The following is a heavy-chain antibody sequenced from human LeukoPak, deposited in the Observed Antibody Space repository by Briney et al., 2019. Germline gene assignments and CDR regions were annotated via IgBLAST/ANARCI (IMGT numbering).Heavy chain of an antibody. J-gene: IGHJ6*02. CDR2: IWHDGSNK. CDR1: GFSFSTYG. Sequence: QPGGSLRLSCAASGFSFSTYGMHWIRQAPGKGLEWVAVIWHDGSNKYYGDSVKGRFTISRDNSKNTLYLQMNSLRAEDTAVYYCARGLGDIVVVPAAIKMYYYYGMDVWGQGTTVTVSS. CDR3: ARGLGDIVVVPAAIKMYYYYGMDV. D-gene: IGHD2-2*02. V-gene: IGHV3-33*01.